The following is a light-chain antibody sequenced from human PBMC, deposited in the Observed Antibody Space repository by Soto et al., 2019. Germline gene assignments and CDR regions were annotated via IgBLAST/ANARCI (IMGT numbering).Light chain of an antibody. J-gene: IGLJ3*02. Sequence: NFMLTQPHSVSESPEKTVTISCTRSSGSIASNYVQWYQQRPGSAPTTVIYEDSQRPSGVPDRFSGSIDSSSNSASLTISGLKTEDEADYYCQSYDGSNWVFGGGTRLTVL. CDR3: QSYDGSNWV. V-gene: IGLV6-57*04. CDR2: EDS. CDR1: SGSIASNY.